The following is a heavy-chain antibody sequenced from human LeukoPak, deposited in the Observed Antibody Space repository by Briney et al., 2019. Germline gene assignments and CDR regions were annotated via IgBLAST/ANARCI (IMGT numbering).Heavy chain of an antibody. CDR1: GFTFSSFS. J-gene: IGHJ4*02. CDR2: TSSSSAYT. V-gene: IGHV3-21*01. D-gene: IGHD3-22*01. Sequence: GGSLRLSCAASGFTFSSFSMIWVRQAPGKGLEWVSSTSSSSAYTFYAESGKGRFTISRDISKNTVYLHMDSLRDEGTAVYFCARGGYYYDTTGSPGDYWGQGTLVTVSS. CDR3: ARGGYYYDTTGSPGDY.